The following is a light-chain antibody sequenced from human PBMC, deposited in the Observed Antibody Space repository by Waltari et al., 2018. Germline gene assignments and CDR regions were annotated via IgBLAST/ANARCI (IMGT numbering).Light chain of an antibody. J-gene: IGKJ2*01. CDR3: QQFYITPQT. CDR1: RTVFFSSNNKDF. CDR2: WAP. Sequence: DIVMTQSPDSLAGSLGERATINFRSSRTVFFSSNNKDFLSWYQQRPGQPPKLLIYWAPTRESGVPDRFSGSGSGTNFTLTINGLQAEDVAVYYCQQFYITPQTFGQGTRVEIK. V-gene: IGKV4-1*01.